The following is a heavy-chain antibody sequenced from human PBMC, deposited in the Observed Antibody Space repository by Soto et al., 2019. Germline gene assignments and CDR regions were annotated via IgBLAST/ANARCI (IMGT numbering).Heavy chain of an antibody. CDR3: ARGRPPTMVRGVETFYYGLDV. CDR2: INPNSGGT. Sequence: GASVKVSCRASGYTFTDYYMHWVRQAPGQGLEWMGWINPNSGGTNYAQKFQGWVTMTRDTSISTAYMDLSRLRSDDTAVYYCARGRPPTMVRGVETFYYGLDVWGQGTTVTVSS. D-gene: IGHD3-10*01. V-gene: IGHV1-2*04. CDR1: GYTFTDYY. J-gene: IGHJ6*02.